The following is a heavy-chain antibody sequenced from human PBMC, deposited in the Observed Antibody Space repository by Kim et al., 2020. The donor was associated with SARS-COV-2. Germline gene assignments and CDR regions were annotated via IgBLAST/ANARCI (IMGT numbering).Heavy chain of an antibody. V-gene: IGHV4-30-2*04. J-gene: IGHJ4*02. CDR3: ARDSAYYYGSGSRHYFDY. D-gene: IGHD3-10*01. Sequence: KSRVTISVDTSKNQFSLKLSSVTAADTAVYYCARDSAYYYGSGSRHYFDYWGQGTLVTVSS.